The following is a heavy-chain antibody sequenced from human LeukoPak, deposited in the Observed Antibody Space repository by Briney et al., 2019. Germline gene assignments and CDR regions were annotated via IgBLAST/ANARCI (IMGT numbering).Heavy chain of an antibody. J-gene: IGHJ5*02. V-gene: IGHV4-59*01. Sequence: SETLSLTCTVSGGSISSYYWSWIRQPPGKGLEWIGYIYYSGSTNYNPSLKSRVTISVETSKNQLSLKLSSVTAADTAVYYCARGTVVTPGSSWGQGTLVTVSS. CDR2: IYYSGST. D-gene: IGHD4-23*01. CDR3: ARGTVVTPGSS. CDR1: GGSISSYY.